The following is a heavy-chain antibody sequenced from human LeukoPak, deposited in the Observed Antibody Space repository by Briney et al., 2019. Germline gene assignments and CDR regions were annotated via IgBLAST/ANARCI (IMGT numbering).Heavy chain of an antibody. V-gene: IGHV3-73*01. D-gene: IGHD6-13*01. CDR3: TTSYSGNSWYDWFGP. CDR1: GFTFSGPS. CDR2: IRTKANSYAT. J-gene: IGHJ5*02. Sequence: PGGSLRLSCAASGFTFSGPSIHWVRQASGKRLEWVGLIRTKANSYATAYAASVTGRFTISRDDSEDTSYLQMNSLKTEDTALYFCTTSYSGNSWYDWFGPWGQGTLVTVSS.